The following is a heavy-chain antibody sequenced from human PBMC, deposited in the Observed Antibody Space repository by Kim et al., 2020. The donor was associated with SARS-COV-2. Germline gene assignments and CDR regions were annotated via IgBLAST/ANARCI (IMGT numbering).Heavy chain of an antibody. Sequence: ASVKVSCKASGYTFTSYYMHWVRQAPGQGLEWMGIINPSGGSTSYAQKFQGRVTMTRDTSTSTVYMELSSLRSEDTAVYYCARVYSSSSLSSYYFDYWGQGTLVTVSS. J-gene: IGHJ4*02. V-gene: IGHV1-46*01. D-gene: IGHD6-6*01. CDR2: INPSGGST. CDR1: GYTFTSYY. CDR3: ARVYSSSSLSSYYFDY.